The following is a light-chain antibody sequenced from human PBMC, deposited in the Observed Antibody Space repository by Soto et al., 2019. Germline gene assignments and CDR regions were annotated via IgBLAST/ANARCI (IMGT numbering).Light chain of an antibody. Sequence: DIQMTQSPSSLSASVGDRVTISCQTSRDIRNYVNWYQQKPGKAPQLLIYERSNLESGVPPRFSGRGSGTNLTLTISSLQPDDFATYYCQQYNNYATWTFGQGTKVEIK. J-gene: IGKJ1*01. CDR1: RDIRNY. V-gene: IGKV1-33*01. CDR2: ERS. CDR3: QQYNNYATWT.